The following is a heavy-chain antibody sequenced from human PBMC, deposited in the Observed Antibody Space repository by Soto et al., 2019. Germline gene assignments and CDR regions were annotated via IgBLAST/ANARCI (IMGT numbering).Heavy chain of an antibody. V-gene: IGHV3-21*01. CDR3: ARGYTGYCSGGTCYWFDP. J-gene: IGHJ5*02. D-gene: IGHD2-15*01. CDR1: GFSFSSYS. Sequence: EVQLVESGGGLVKPGGSLRLSCAASGFSFSSYSMNWVHQAPGKGLEWVSSISSSASHINYADSVKGRFTISRDNAKKSLYLQMNSLRAEDTAVYYCARGYTGYCSGGTCYWFDPWGQGTLVTVSS. CDR2: ISSSASHI.